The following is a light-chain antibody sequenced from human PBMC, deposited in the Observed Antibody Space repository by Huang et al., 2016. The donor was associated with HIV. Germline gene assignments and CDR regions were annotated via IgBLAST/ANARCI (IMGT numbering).Light chain of an antibody. CDR2: DAS. V-gene: IGKV1-9*01. J-gene: IGKJ4*01. Sequence: IQLTQSPSSLSASVGDRVTITCRASQGISTYLAWYQLNPGKVPRLLIYDASTLQSGVPSRFSGSGSGTDFTLTINSLQPEDFATYYCQQLYSYPLTFGGGTKLEI. CDR3: QQLYSYPLT. CDR1: QGISTY.